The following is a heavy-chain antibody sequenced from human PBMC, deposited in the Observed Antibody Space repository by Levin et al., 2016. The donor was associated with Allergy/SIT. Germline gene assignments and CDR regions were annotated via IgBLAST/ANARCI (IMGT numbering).Heavy chain of an antibody. CDR3: TRSVWGALDS. CDR2: ISGDGITT. V-gene: IGHV3-74*01. CDR1: GFTFSSYW. J-gene: IGHJ4*02. D-gene: IGHD5/OR15-5a*01. Sequence: GESLKISCAASGFTFSSYWMVWVRQAPGKGLVRVSLISGDGITTNYADSVKGRFTISRDNAKNTLYLQMNGLSADDTAVYYCTRSVWGALDSWGQGTLVTVSS.